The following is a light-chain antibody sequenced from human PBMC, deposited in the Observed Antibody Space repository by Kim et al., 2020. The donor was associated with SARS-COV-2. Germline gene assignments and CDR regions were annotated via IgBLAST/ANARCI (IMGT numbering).Light chain of an antibody. CDR3: QQFGDSPFT. J-gene: IGKJ3*01. CDR1: QSVTTNF. Sequence: EIVLTQSPGTLSLSPGERATLSCRASQSVTTNFLAWYQQKPGQTPRLLIYAASSRATGIPDRFSGSGSGTDFTLTISRLEPEDYAVYYCQQFGDSPFTFGPGTKVGIK. V-gene: IGKV3-20*01. CDR2: AAS.